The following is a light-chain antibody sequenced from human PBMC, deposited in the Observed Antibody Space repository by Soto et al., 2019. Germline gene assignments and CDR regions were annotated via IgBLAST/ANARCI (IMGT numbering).Light chain of an antibody. CDR2: DAS. Sequence: DIQMTQSPSTLSASIGGRVTITCRASQSITTFLAWYQQKPGKAPQILIYDASKLEPGVPSRLSGGGSGTEFTLTISSLQPDDFATYYCQQYSTYPLTFGGGTKVDIK. CDR1: QSITTF. J-gene: IGKJ4*01. V-gene: IGKV1-5*01. CDR3: QQYSTYPLT.